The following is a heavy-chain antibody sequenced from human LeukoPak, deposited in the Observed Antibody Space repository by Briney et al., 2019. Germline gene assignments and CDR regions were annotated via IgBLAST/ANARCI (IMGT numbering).Heavy chain of an antibody. CDR2: INHSGST. V-gene: IGHV4-34*01. Sequence: PSETLSLTCNVSGGSFSGYYWSWIRQPPGKGLEWIGEINHSGSTNYNPSLKSRVTISVDTSKNQFSLKLSSVTAADTAVYYCARGPSSYCTNGVCYFGFPGYWGQGTLVTVSS. CDR1: GGSFSGYY. J-gene: IGHJ4*02. D-gene: IGHD2-8*01. CDR3: ARGPSSYCTNGVCYFGFPGY.